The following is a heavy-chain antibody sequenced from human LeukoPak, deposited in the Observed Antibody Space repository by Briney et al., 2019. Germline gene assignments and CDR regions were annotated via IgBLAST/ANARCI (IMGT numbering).Heavy chain of an antibody. CDR2: ITSSSSYI. J-gene: IGHJ4*02. Sequence: GGSLRLSCAASGFTFSSYAMSWVRQAPGKGLEWVSSITSSSSYIYYADSVKGRFTISRDNAKNSLYLQMNSLRAEDTAVYYCARSYSSSRGTFDFWGQGTLVTVSS. CDR1: GFTFSSYA. D-gene: IGHD6-6*01. V-gene: IGHV3-21*01. CDR3: ARSYSSSRGTFDF.